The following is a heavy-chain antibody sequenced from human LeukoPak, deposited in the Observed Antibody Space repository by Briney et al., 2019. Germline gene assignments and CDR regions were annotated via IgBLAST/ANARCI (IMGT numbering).Heavy chain of an antibody. CDR1: GFTFSSYA. D-gene: IGHD3-3*01. CDR3: AKAGYYDFWSGYSTSYYMDV. CDR2: ISGSGGST. V-gene: IGHV3-23*01. J-gene: IGHJ6*03. Sequence: PGGSLRLSCAASGFTFSSYAMSWVRQAPGKGLEWVSAISGSGGSTYYADSVKGRFTISRDNSKNTLYLQMNSLRAEDTAVYYCAKAGYYDFWSGYSTSYYMDVWGKGTTVTVSS.